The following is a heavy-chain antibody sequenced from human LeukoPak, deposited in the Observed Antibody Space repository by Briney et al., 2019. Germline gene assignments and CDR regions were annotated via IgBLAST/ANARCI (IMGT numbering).Heavy chain of an antibody. D-gene: IGHD3-9*01. V-gene: IGHV4-38-2*02. CDR2: IYHSGST. Sequence: SETLSLTCTVSGYSISSGYYWGWIRQPPGKGLEWIGSIYHSGSTYYNPSLKSRVTTSVDTTKKQFSLKLSSVTAPDTAVYYCASAVQYYDILTGYSHSDYWGQGTLVTVSS. CDR1: GYSISSGYY. CDR3: ASAVQYYDILTGYSHSDY. J-gene: IGHJ4*02.